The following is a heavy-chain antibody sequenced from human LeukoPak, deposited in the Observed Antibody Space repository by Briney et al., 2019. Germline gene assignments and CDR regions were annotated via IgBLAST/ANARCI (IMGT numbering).Heavy chain of an antibody. Sequence: ASVKVPCKASGYTFIDYYIHWVRQAPGQGLEWMGWINPNSGDPYYAQKFQGRVTMTRDTSINTAYMELSGLTSDDTAVYYCARRLSTWSEGWFDPWGQGTLVIVSS. D-gene: IGHD6-13*01. CDR2: INPNSGDP. CDR1: GYTFIDYY. J-gene: IGHJ5*02. V-gene: IGHV1-2*02. CDR3: ARRLSTWSEGWFDP.